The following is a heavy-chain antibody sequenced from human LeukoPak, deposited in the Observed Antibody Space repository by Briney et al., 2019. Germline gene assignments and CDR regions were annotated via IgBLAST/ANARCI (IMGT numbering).Heavy chain of an antibody. CDR1: GYTFTSYG. CDR3: AREVATIYYYGMDV. J-gene: IGHJ6*02. V-gene: IGHV1-18*01. D-gene: IGHD5-12*01. Sequence: ASVKVSCKASGYTFTSYGISWVRQAPGQGLEWMGWISAYNGNTNYAQKLQGRVTMTTDTSTSTAYMELRSLRSEDTAVYYCAREVATIYYYGMDVWGQGTTVTVSS. CDR2: ISAYNGNT.